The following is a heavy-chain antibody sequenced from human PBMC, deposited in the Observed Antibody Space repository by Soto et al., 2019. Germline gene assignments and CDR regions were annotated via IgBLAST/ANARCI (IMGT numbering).Heavy chain of an antibody. CDR2: IYYSGST. D-gene: IGHD6-19*01. V-gene: IGHV4-59*08. CDR3: ARHPRSRIAVARMDY. CDR1: GGSISSYY. J-gene: IGHJ4*02. Sequence: QVQLQESGPGLVKPSETLSLTCTVSGGSISSYYWSWIRQPPGKGLEWIGYIYYSGSTNYNPSPTSRVTSSLDTAKSQFSLKLSSVTAPHPVVYYCARHPRSRIAVARMDYWGQGTLGTVSS.